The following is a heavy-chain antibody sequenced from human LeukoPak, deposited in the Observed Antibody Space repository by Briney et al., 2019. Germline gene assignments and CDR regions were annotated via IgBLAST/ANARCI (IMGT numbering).Heavy chain of an antibody. V-gene: IGHV1-3*01. CDR2: INAGNGNT. D-gene: IGHD3-10*01. Sequence: APVNLSCKSSGYAFTSYAMHWVRQAQGQRIEWMGWINAGNGNTKYSQKFQGRVTITRDTSASTAYMELSSLRSEETAVYYCARERWFGELLTQDKWFDPWGQGTLVTVSS. CDR3: ARERWFGELLTQDKWFDP. J-gene: IGHJ5*02. CDR1: GYAFTSYA.